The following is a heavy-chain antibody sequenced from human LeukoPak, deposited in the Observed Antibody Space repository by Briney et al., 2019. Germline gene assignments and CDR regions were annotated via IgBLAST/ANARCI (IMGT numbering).Heavy chain of an antibody. CDR1: GYTFTSYG. V-gene: IGHV1-18*01. CDR3: ARVLENYYDSSGYYDD. J-gene: IGHJ4*02. Sequence: ASVKVSCKASGYTFTSYGISWVRQAPGQGLEWMGWISAYNGNTNYAQKLQGRVTMTTDTSTSTAYMELRSLRSDDTAVYYCARVLENYYDSSGYYDDWGQGTLVTVSS. D-gene: IGHD3-22*01. CDR2: ISAYNGNT.